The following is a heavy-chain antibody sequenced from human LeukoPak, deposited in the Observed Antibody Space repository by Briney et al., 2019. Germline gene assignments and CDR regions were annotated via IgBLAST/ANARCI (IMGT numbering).Heavy chain of an antibody. D-gene: IGHD6-19*01. V-gene: IGHV3-66*02. Sequence: GGSLRLSCTASAFTVSSNCMSWVRQAPGKGLEWVSLIYTAGNTYYADSVKGRFTISRDISKNTLYLQMSSLRTDDTAMYYCARVAVEGGEFLQRWGQGTLVTVSS. J-gene: IGHJ1*01. CDR1: AFTVSSNC. CDR2: IYTAGNT. CDR3: ARVAVEGGEFLQR.